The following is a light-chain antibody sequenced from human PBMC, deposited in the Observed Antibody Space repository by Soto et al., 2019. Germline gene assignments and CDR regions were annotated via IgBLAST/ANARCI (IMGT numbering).Light chain of an antibody. CDR3: SSFTSSSTQV. Sequence: QSALTQPASVSGSPGQSITISCTGTSGDVGGYYYVSWYQQLPGKAPKLMISEVSNRPSGVSNRFSGSKSGNTASLTISGLQAEDEADYYCSSFTSSSTQVFGGGTKLTVL. V-gene: IGLV2-14*01. CDR2: EVS. CDR1: SGDVGGYYY. J-gene: IGLJ2*01.